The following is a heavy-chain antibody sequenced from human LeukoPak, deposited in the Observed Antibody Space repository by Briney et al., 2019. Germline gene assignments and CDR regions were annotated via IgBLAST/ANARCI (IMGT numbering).Heavy chain of an antibody. CDR1: GYTFNNYG. J-gene: IGHJ4*02. CDR3: ARDNLAFGRHWYGSRSYSLLFDY. Sequence: GASVKVSCKASGYTFNNYGLSWVRQAPGQGLGWVAWISGYSGDTNSAQKFQGRVTMTTDTSTTTAYMELRSLRSDDTAVYYCARDNLAFGRHWYGSRSYSLLFDYWGQGTLVTVSS. V-gene: IGHV1-18*01. CDR2: ISGYSGDT. D-gene: IGHD3-10*01.